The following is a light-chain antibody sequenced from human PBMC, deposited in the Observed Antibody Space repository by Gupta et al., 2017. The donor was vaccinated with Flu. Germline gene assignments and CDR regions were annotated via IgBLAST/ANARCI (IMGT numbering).Light chain of an antibody. J-gene: IGLJ2*01. CDR3: SSYTNTNTLVV. Sequence: SALTQPAPVPGSPRPSITSSCTGTSSDVGTYNYVSWYQQPPGKAPKLMIFEVSNRPSGVANRFSGSKSGNTASLTIAGLQAEEEADYYCSSYTNTNTLVVFGGGTKLTVL. V-gene: IGLV2-14*01. CDR2: EVS. CDR1: SSDVGTYNY.